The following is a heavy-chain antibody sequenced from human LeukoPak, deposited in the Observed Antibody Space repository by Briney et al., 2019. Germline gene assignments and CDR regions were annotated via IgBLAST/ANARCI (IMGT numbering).Heavy chain of an antibody. V-gene: IGHV3-33*01. CDR3: ARDDSRITMVRGALDY. Sequence: GGSLRLSCAASGFTFSSYGMHWVRQAPGKGLEWAAVIWYDGSNKYYADSVKGRSTISRDNSKNTLYLQMNSLRAEDTAVYYCARDDSRITMVRGALDYWGQGTLVTVSS. CDR2: IWYDGSNK. J-gene: IGHJ4*02. CDR1: GFTFSSYG. D-gene: IGHD3-10*01.